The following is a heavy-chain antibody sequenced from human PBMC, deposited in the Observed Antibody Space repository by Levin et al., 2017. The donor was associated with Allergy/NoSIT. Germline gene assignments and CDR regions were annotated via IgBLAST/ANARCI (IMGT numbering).Heavy chain of an antibody. CDR1: GFTFSSYA. Sequence: GGSLRLSCAASGFTFSSYAMHWVRQAPGKGLEWVAVISYDGSNKYYADSVKGRFTISRDNSKNTLYLQMNSLRAEDTAVYYCARDGGQLDLYWGQGTLVTVSS. V-gene: IGHV3-30-3*01. D-gene: IGHD1-1*01. CDR3: ARDGGQLDLY. CDR2: ISYDGSNK. J-gene: IGHJ4*02.